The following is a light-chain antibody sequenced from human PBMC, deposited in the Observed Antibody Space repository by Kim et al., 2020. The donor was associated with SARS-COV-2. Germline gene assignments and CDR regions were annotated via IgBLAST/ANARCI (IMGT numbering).Light chain of an antibody. J-gene: IGKJ1*01. CDR2: AAS. Sequence: SVSPGERATPSCRASQRLNSNLPWYQQKPGQAPRLLIYAASTRATGIPARFSGSGTATEFTLTSSSLRSEDVAVYYCQQYNDWPTFGQGTKVDIK. CDR3: QQYNDWPT. V-gene: IGKV3-15*01. CDR1: QRLNSN.